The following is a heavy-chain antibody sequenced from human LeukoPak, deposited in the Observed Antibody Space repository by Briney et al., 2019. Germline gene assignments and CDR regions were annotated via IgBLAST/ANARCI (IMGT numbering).Heavy chain of an antibody. V-gene: IGHV3-30*14. D-gene: IGHD2-21*02. CDR2: ILHDGSNK. CDR3: ARGDCGCDCYVSMATYDI. CDR1: GFPFRNYA. Sequence: PGGSLRLSCAASGFPFRNYALHWVRQAPGKGLEWVAVILHDGSNKYYADSVKGRFTISRDNSKNKLYLQMNSLRADDPALYYCARGDCGCDCYVSMATYDIWAQGTNVSVSS. J-gene: IGHJ3*02.